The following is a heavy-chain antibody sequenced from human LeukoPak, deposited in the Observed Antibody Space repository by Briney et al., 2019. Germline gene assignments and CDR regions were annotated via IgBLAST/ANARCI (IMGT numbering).Heavy chain of an antibody. CDR3: ARTDAFDV. Sequence: GGSLRLSCAASGFTFSTYSMNWVRQAPGKGLEWVSYISSSSSTIYYADSVKGRFTISRDNAKNSLFLQMSSLRAEDTAVYYRARTDAFDVWGQGTMVTVSS. CDR2: ISSSSSTI. V-gene: IGHV3-48*04. CDR1: GFTFSTYS. J-gene: IGHJ3*01.